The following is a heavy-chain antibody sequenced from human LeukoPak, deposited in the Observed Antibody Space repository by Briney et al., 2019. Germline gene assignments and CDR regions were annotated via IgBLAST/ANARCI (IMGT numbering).Heavy chain of an antibody. CDR1: GFTFSSYG. Sequence: GRSLRLSCAASGFTFSSYGMHWVRQAPGKGLEWVAVISYDGSNKYYADSVKGRFTISRDNSKNTLYLQMNSLRAEDTAVYYWAKDHRKTLYCSSTSCYFDYWGQGTLVTVSS. J-gene: IGHJ4*02. CDR3: AKDHRKTLYCSSTSCYFDY. V-gene: IGHV3-30*18. CDR2: ISYDGSNK. D-gene: IGHD2-2*01.